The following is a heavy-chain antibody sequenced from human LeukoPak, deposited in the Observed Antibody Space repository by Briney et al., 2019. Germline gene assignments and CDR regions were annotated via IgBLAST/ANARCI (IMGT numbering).Heavy chain of an antibody. D-gene: IGHD2-21*02. CDR1: GYTFTGYY. CDR2: INTNSGGT. CDR3: ARGHTWGFVTTAGGDY. Sequence: ASVKVSCKASGYTFTGYYMHWVRQAPGHGLEWMGWINTNSGGTSYVQKFQGRVTMTSDTSISTAYMELSSLRSDDTAVYYCARGHTWGFVTTAGGDYWGQGTLATVSS. V-gene: IGHV1-2*02. J-gene: IGHJ4*02.